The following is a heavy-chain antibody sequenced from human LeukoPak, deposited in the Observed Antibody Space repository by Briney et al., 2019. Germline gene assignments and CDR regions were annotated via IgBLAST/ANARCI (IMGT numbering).Heavy chain of an antibody. D-gene: IGHD3-3*01. CDR1: GYTLTELS. V-gene: IGHV1-24*01. Sequence: ASVKASCKVSGYTLTELSMHWVRQAPGKGLEWMGGFDPEDGETIYAQKFQGRVTMTEDTSTDTAYMELSSLRSEDTAVYYCATKPALLQEWYIGDYFDYWGQGTLVTVSS. J-gene: IGHJ4*02. CDR3: ATKPALLQEWYIGDYFDY. CDR2: FDPEDGET.